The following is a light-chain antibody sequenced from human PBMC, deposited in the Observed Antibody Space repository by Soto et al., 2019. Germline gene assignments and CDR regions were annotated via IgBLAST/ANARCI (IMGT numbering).Light chain of an antibody. Sequence: ESVLTQSPGTLSLSPGERATLSCRASQSVNSSYLAWYQQKPGQAPRLLIYSASSRATGIPDRFSGSGSGTDFTLTISRLEPEDFAVYYCQQYGISPPKYTFGQGTKLEIK. V-gene: IGKV3-20*01. J-gene: IGKJ2*01. CDR3: QQYGISPPKYT. CDR2: SAS. CDR1: QSVNSSY.